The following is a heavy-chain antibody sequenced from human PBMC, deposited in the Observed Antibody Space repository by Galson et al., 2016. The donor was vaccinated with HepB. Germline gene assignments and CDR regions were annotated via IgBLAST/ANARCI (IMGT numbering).Heavy chain of an antibody. D-gene: IGHD6-19*01. CDR1: GLTFSTYW. V-gene: IGHV3-7*03. CDR2: ITEDGREK. CDR3: VRDRPQQWLVSTFDY. J-gene: IGHJ4*02. Sequence: SLRLSCAASGLTFSTYWLSWVRQAPGNGLEWVAKITEDGREKNYVDSVKGRFTISRDNAKNSVYLDMNSLRADDTAVYYCVRDRPQQWLVSTFDYWGQGNLVTVSS.